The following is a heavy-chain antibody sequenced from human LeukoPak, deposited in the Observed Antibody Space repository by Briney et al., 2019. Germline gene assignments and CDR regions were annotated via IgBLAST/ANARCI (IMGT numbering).Heavy chain of an antibody. D-gene: IGHD3-3*01. CDR3: AHSTIFGVLIPFGY. V-gene: IGHV2-5*02. CDR2: IYWDDDK. Sequence: SGPTLVKPTQTLTLTCTFSGFSLSTSGVGVGWIRQPPGKALEWLALIYWDDDKRYSPSLKSRLTITKDTSKNQVVLRMTNMDSVDTATYCCAHSTIFGVLIPFGYWGQGTLVTVSS. J-gene: IGHJ4*01. CDR1: GFSLSTSGVG.